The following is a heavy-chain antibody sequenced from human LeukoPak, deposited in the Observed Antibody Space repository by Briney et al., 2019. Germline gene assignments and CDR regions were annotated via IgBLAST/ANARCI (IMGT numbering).Heavy chain of an antibody. CDR2: ISSSSSYI. D-gene: IGHD6-19*01. CDR1: GFTFSSYS. V-gene: IGHV3-21*01. CDR3: ARRSGGYFDY. Sequence: GGSLRLSCAASGFTFSSYSMNWVRQAPGKGLEWVSSISSSSSYIYYADSVKGRFTISRDNAKNSLYLQMNSLRAEDTAAYYCARRSGGYFDYWGQGTLVTVSS. J-gene: IGHJ4*02.